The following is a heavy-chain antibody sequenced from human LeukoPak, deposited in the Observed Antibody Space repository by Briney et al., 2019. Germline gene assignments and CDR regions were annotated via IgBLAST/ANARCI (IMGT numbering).Heavy chain of an antibody. Sequence: PGGSLRLSCAASGFTFRSYAMSWVRQAPGKGLEWVSAISGSGGSTYYADSVKGRFTISRDNSKNTLYLQMNSLRAEDTAVYYCAKDASWYRSSSKYLQHWGQGTLVTVSS. CDR2: ISGSGGST. D-gene: IGHD6-6*01. CDR3: AKDASWYRSSSKYLQH. J-gene: IGHJ1*01. CDR1: GFTFRSYA. V-gene: IGHV3-23*01.